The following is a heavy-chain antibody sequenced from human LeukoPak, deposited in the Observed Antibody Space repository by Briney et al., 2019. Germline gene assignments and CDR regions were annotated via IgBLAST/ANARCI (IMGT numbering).Heavy chain of an antibody. J-gene: IGHJ5*02. D-gene: IGHD2-2*01. Sequence: PSETLSLTCTVSGGSISSYYWSWIRQPPGKGLEWIGYIYYSGSTNYNPSLKSRVTISVDTSKNQFSLKLSSVTAADTAVYYCAREPGEGGFDPWGQGTLVTVPS. CDR2: IYYSGST. CDR3: AREPGEGGFDP. V-gene: IGHV4-59*01. CDR1: GGSISSYY.